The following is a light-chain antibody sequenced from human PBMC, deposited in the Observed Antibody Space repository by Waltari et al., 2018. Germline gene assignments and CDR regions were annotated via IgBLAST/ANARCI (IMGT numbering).Light chain of an antibody. CDR1: RSNIGTNT. Sequence: QSMLTQPPSASGTPGQRVTISCSGGRSNIGTNTVNWYQQVPGTAPKLLTYSNNQRPSGVPDRFSGSRSGTSASLAISGPQSEDEGEYYCAAWDASLNALLFGGGTTLTVL. J-gene: IGLJ2*01. CDR3: AAWDASLNALL. V-gene: IGLV1-44*01. CDR2: SNN.